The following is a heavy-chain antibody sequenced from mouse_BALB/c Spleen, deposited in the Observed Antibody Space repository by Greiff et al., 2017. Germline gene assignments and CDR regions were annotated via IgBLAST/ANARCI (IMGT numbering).Heavy chain of an antibody. J-gene: IGHJ1*01. V-gene: IGHV3-2*02. Sequence: EVKLMESGPGLVKPSQSLSLTCTVTGYSITSDYAWNWIRQFPGNKLEWMGYISYSGSTSYNPSLKSRISITRDTSKNQFFLQLNSVTTEDTATYYCARGDIWGAGTTVTVSS. CDR2: ISYSGST. CDR1: GYSITSDYA. CDR3: ARGDI.